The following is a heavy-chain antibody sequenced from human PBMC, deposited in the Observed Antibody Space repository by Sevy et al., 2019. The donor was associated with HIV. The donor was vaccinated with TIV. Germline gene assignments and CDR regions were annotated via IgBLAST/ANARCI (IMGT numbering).Heavy chain of an antibody. CDR1: GFTFSKYS. V-gene: IGHV3-23*01. J-gene: IGHJ4*02. CDR2: FSFGCGEI. D-gene: IGHD2-8*01. Sequence: GGSLRLSCAASGFTFSKYSMSWVRQPPGKGLEWVSTFSFGCGEINYANSVKGRFTISRDNSKSSVYPQMNNLRPEDTAVYYCAREGCTKPHDYWGQGTLVTVSS. CDR3: AREGCTKPHDY.